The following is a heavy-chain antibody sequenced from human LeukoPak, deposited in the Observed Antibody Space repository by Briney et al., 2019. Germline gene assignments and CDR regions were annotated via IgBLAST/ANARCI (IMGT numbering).Heavy chain of an antibody. D-gene: IGHD2-8*02. CDR3: ARLWSP. Sequence: PSETLSLTCAVYGGSFSGYYWSWIRQPPGKGLEWIGEINHSGSTYYNPSLKSRVTISVDTSKNQFSLKLSSVTAADTAVYYCARLWSPWGQGTLVTVSS. CDR1: GGSFSGYY. J-gene: IGHJ5*02. CDR2: INHSGST. V-gene: IGHV4-34*01.